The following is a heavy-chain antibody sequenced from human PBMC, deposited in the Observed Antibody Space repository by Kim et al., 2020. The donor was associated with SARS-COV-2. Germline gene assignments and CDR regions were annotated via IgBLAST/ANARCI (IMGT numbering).Heavy chain of an antibody. D-gene: IGHD1-26*01. Sequence: GSLRLSCAASGFTFSTYAMHWVRQAPGKGLEWVAVISYDGSNKYYVDSVKGRFTISRDNSKNTLYLQMNSLRAEDTAVYYCARDRAENSESYLYYYYYGMDVWGQGTTVTVSS. V-gene: IGHV3-30*04. CDR1: GFTFSTYA. CDR3: ARDRAENSESYLYYYYYGMDV. CDR2: ISYDGSNK. J-gene: IGHJ6*02.